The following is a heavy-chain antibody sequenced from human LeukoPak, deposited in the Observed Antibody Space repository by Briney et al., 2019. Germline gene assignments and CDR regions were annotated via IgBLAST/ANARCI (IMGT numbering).Heavy chain of an antibody. Sequence: PGGSLRLSCAASGFTFSSYAMSWVRQAPGKGLEWVSAISGSGGSTYYADSVKGRFTISRDNSKNTLYLQMNSLRAEDTAVYYCAKDPPLRLGELSLVDYWGQGALVTVSS. CDR3: AKDPPLRLGELSLVDY. CDR1: GFTFSSYA. J-gene: IGHJ4*02. CDR2: ISGSGGST. V-gene: IGHV3-23*01. D-gene: IGHD3-16*02.